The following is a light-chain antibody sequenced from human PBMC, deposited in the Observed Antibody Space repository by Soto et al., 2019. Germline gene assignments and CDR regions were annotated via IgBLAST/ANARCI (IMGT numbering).Light chain of an antibody. J-gene: IGKJ5*01. Sequence: DVVMTQSPLSLPVTLGTPASISCRSNRSLVHSDGIAYFSWFQQRPGRSPRRXIYKVSNRDSGGPARFSGSGSGTDFALKISRVEAEDLGVYYCMQGTHWPITFGQGTRLEIK. CDR1: RSLVHSDGIAY. V-gene: IGKV2-30*02. CDR3: MQGTHWPIT. CDR2: KVS.